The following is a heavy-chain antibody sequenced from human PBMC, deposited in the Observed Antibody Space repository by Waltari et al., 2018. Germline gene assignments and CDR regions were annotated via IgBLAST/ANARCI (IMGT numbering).Heavy chain of an antibody. D-gene: IGHD3-22*01. V-gene: IGHV3-23*01. Sequence: EVQLLESGGGLVQPGGSLRLSCAASGFTFSSYAMSWVRQAPGKGLEWVSAISVSGGSTYYADSVKGRFTISRDNSKNTLYLQMNSLRAEDTAVYYCASQGDYYDSSGYYLWGQGTLVTVSS. CDR1: GFTFSSYA. J-gene: IGHJ4*02. CDR2: ISVSGGST. CDR3: ASQGDYYDSSGYYL.